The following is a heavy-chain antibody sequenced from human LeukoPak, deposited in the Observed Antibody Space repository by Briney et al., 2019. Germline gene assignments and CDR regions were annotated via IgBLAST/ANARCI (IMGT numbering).Heavy chain of an antibody. D-gene: IGHD1-26*01. J-gene: IGHJ4*02. CDR1: GYTFTGYY. Sequence: ASVKVSCKASGYTFTGYYMHWVRQAPGQGLEWMGWINPNSGGTNYAQKFQGRVTMTEDSSTDTAYMELSSLRSEDTAVYYCASFSGTHNMDYWGQGTLVTVSS. V-gene: IGHV1-2*02. CDR3: ASFSGTHNMDY. CDR2: INPNSGGT.